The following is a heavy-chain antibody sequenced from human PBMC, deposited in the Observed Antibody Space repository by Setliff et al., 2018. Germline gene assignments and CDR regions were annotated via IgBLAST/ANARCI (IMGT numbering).Heavy chain of an antibody. J-gene: IGHJ4*02. CDR2: IKQDGSDK. Sequence: SLRLSCAASGFTFSTYRMHWVRQAPGKGLEWVANIKQDGSDKYYVDSVKGRFTISRDNAKNSLYLQMNSLRAEDTAVYYCARLRKDYGDYYYFDYWGQGTLVTVSS. V-gene: IGHV3-7*01. D-gene: IGHD4-17*01. CDR3: ARLRKDYGDYYYFDY. CDR1: GFTFSTYR.